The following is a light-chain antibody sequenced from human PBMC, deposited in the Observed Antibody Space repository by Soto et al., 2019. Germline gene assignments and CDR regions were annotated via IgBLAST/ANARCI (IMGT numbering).Light chain of an antibody. V-gene: IGKV1-39*01. CDR2: TTS. CDR3: QQAHSTPVT. J-gene: IGKJ4*01. CDR1: QSITTY. Sequence: DIQMTQSPSSLSASVGDSVTITCRASQSITTYLNWYQQKPGQAPNLLIYTTSTLKSGVPSRFSGSGSGTDVTLTISALRPEDFATYFCQQAHSTPVTFGGGTKLEI.